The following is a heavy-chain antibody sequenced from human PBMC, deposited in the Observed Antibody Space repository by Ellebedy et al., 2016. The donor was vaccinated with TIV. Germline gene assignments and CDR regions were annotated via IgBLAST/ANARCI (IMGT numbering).Heavy chain of an antibody. CDR1: GSSISSGYY. V-gene: IGHV4-38-2*01. J-gene: IGHJ4*02. CDR2: MYHSGST. D-gene: IGHD3-9*01. CDR3: ARIDSWQPIDD. Sequence: MPSETLSLTCSVSGSSISSGYYWGWIRQPPGRGLEWIGSMYHSGSTYYSPSLKSRVTISVDTSKNQFSLNLRTVTAADTAVYYCARIDSWQPIDDWGQGILVTLSS.